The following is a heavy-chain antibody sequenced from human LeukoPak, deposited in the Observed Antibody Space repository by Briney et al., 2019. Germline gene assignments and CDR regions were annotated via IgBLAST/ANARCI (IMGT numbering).Heavy chain of an antibody. J-gene: IGHJ5*02. V-gene: IGHV3-30*03. D-gene: IGHD1-26*01. CDR2: ISYDGSNK. CDR3: ARDNSGYSGSYWFDP. Sequence: GGSLRLSCAASGFTFSSYGMHWVRQAPGKGLEWVAVISYDGSNKYYADSVKGRFTISRDNAKNSLYLQMNSLRAEDTAVYYCARDNSGYSGSYWFDPWGQGTLVTVSS. CDR1: GFTFSSYG.